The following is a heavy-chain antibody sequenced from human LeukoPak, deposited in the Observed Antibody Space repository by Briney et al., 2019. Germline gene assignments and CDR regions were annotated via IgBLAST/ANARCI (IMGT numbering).Heavy chain of an antibody. J-gene: IGHJ4*02. CDR3: AKDRGGGYSGYDWNY. Sequence: QAGGSLRLSCAASGFTFSSYAMSWVRQAPGKGLEWVSAISGSGGSTYYADSVKGRLTISRDNSKNTLYLQMNSLRAEDTAVYYCAKDRGGGYSGYDWNYWGQGTLVTVSS. D-gene: IGHD5-12*01. CDR2: ISGSGGST. V-gene: IGHV3-23*01. CDR1: GFTFSSYA.